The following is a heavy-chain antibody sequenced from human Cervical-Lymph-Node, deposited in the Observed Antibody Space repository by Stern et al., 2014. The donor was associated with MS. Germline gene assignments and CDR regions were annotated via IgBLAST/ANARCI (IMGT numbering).Heavy chain of an antibody. CDR3: ARSGSAWYGYFDY. J-gene: IGHJ4*02. D-gene: IGHD6-19*01. V-gene: IGHV1-18*01. Sequence: VQLVESGVEVKKPGASVKVSCKASGYTFTSSGISWVRQAPGQGLEWMGWISAYTGNPNYVQKFQGRVPLYNEPSTSTAYMELRSLRSDDTAVYYCARSGSAWYGYFDYWGQGTLVTVSS. CDR2: ISAYTGNP. CDR1: GYTFTSSG.